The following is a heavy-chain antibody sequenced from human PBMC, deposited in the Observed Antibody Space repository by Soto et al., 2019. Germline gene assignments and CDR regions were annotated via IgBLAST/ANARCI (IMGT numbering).Heavy chain of an antibody. CDR2: IKSKTDGGTT. V-gene: IGHV3-15*01. J-gene: IGHJ4*02. CDR1: GFIFSNAW. CDR3: TTVYKWLRCGFNY. Sequence: EVQLVESGGGLVKPGGSLRLSCVASGFIFSNAWMSWVRQAPGKGLEWVGRIKSKTDGGTTDYAAPVKGRFTISRDDSNNTLYLQMNSLKTEDTAVYYCTTVYKWLRCGFNYWGQGTLVTVSS. D-gene: IGHD5-12*01.